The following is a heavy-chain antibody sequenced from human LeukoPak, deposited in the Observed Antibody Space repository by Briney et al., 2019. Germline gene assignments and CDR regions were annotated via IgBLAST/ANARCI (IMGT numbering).Heavy chain of an antibody. D-gene: IGHD5-24*01. Sequence: GGSLRLSCAASGFPFSRYSMLWVRQSPGKGLVWLSRISPDGTTTNYADSVKGRFTISRDNAKNTLYLQMNSVRDEDTAVYYCASDVAYKFDYWGQGTLVTFSS. CDR1: GFPFSRYS. CDR3: ASDVAYKFDY. CDR2: ISPDGTTT. V-gene: IGHV3-74*01. J-gene: IGHJ4*02.